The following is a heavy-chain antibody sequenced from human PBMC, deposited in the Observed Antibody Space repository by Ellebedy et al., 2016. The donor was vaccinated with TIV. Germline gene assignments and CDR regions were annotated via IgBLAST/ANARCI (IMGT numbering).Heavy chain of an antibody. CDR1: GFTFSDYY. Sequence: GESLKISXAASGFTFSDYYMSWIRQAPGKGLEWVSYISSSGSTIYYADSVKGRFTISRDNAKNSLFLQMNTLRAEDTAVYYCAKSFGSGWSYYYMDVWGKGTTVTVSS. V-gene: IGHV3-11*01. D-gene: IGHD6-19*01. CDR2: ISSSGSTI. CDR3: AKSFGSGWSYYYMDV. J-gene: IGHJ6*03.